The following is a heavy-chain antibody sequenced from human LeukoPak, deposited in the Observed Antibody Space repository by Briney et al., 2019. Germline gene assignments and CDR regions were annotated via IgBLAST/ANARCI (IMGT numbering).Heavy chain of an antibody. CDR3: ARGTQWLVTYYYYGMDV. Sequence: GGSLTLSCAASGFTFSSYEMNWVRQAPGQGLEWVSYISSSCSTIYYADSVKGRFTISRDNAKNSLYLQMNSLRAEDTAVYYCARGTQWLVTYYYYGMDVWGQGTTVTVPS. CDR2: ISSSCSTI. V-gene: IGHV3-48*03. D-gene: IGHD6-19*01. J-gene: IGHJ6*02. CDR1: GFTFSSYE.